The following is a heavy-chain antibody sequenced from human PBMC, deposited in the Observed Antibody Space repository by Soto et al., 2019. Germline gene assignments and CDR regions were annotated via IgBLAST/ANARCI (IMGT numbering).Heavy chain of an antibody. CDR3: ATSLAAGPLQTHAFDI. CDR2: IIPILGIP. V-gene: IGHV1-69*02. Sequence: ASVKVSCKASGGTFSSYPISWVRQAPGQGLEWMGRIIPILGIPNYAQKFQGRVTITADKSTSTAYMELSSLRSADTAVYSCATSLAAGPLQTHAFDIWGQGTMVTVSS. J-gene: IGHJ3*02. CDR1: GGTFSSYP. D-gene: IGHD6-6*01.